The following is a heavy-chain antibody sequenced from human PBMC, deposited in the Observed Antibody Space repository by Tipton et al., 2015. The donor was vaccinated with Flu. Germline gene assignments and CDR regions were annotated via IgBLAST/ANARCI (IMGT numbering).Heavy chain of an antibody. CDR3: AKEAIAAAGGAFDI. Sequence: CAASGFTFNNYAMGWVRQAPGKGLEWVSSVTGSGDSTFYADSVKGRFTISRDNSKNTLYLQVNSLRAEDTAMYYCAKEAIAAAGGAFDIWGQGTMVTVSS. V-gene: IGHV3-23*01. D-gene: IGHD6-13*01. CDR1: GFTFNNYA. CDR2: VTGSGDST. J-gene: IGHJ3*02.